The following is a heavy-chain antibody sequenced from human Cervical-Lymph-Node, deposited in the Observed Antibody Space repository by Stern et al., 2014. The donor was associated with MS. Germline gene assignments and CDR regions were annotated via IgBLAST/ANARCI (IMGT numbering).Heavy chain of an antibody. J-gene: IGHJ4*02. Sequence: HVTLKESGPALVKPTQTLTLTCTFSGFSLSTTTMCVSWIRQPPGKALEWLARIDWDDDTSYSTSLRTRLAISKDTSKNQVVLTMGNMDPVDTATYYCARSITVSGPYDSWGQGTLVTVSS. D-gene: IGHD6-19*01. CDR3: ARSITVSGPYDS. CDR2: IDWDDDT. V-gene: IGHV2-70*04. CDR1: GFSLSTTTMC.